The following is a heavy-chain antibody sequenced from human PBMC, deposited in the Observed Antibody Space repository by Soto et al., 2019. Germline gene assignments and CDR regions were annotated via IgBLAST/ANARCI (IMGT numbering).Heavy chain of an antibody. CDR3: ARRGQKGGIFTMVRGVSFDY. V-gene: IGHV5-51*01. D-gene: IGHD3-10*01. Sequence: GESLKISCKGSGYNFANYWIGWVRQMPGKGLEWMGIIYPGNSDTRYSPSFQGQVTISADKSISTAYLQWSSLKASDTAMYYCARRGQKGGIFTMVRGVSFDYWGQGTLVTVSS. CDR2: IYPGNSDT. J-gene: IGHJ4*02. CDR1: GYNFANYW.